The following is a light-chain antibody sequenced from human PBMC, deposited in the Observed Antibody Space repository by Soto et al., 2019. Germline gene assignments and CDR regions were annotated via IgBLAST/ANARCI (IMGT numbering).Light chain of an antibody. V-gene: IGLV2-23*01. CDR3: FSYAGSSTLNWV. J-gene: IGLJ3*02. CDR2: EGS. Sequence: QSALTQPASVSGSPGQSITISCTGTSSDVGSYNLVSWYQQHPGKAPKLMIYEGSKRPSGVSNRFSGSKSGNTASLTISGLQAEDAADYYCFSYAGSSTLNWVFGGGTKLTVL. CDR1: SSDVGSYNL.